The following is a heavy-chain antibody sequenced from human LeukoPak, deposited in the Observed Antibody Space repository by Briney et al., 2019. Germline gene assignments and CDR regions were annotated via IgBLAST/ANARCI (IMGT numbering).Heavy chain of an antibody. J-gene: IGHJ3*02. V-gene: IGHV1-18*01. D-gene: IGHD3-22*01. CDR1: GYTFTSYG. Sequence: GASVKVSCKASGYTFTSYGISWVRQAPGQGLEWMGWISAYTGNTNYAQILQGRVTLTTDTSTTTAYMELRSLRSDDTAVYYCARERSGDSSGFYPGYGFDIWGQGTMVTVSS. CDR2: ISAYTGNT. CDR3: ARERSGDSSGFYPGYGFDI.